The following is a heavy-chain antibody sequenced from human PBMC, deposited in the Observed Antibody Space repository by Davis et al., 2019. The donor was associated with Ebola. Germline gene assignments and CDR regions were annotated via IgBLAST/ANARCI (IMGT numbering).Heavy chain of an antibody. V-gene: IGHV3-7*01. CDR3: ARGSPSGWLQFNGMDV. D-gene: IGHD5-24*01. CDR2: IKQDGSEK. J-gene: IGHJ6*02. CDR1: GFTFSSYW. Sequence: PGGSLRLSCAASGFTFSSYWMSWVRQAPGKGLEWVANIKQDGSEKYYVDSVKGRFTISRDNAKNSLYLQMNSLRAEDTAVYYCARGSPSGWLQFNGMDVWGQGTTVTVSS.